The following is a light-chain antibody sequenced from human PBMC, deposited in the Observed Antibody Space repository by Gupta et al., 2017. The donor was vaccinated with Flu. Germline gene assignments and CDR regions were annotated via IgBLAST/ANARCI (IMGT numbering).Light chain of an antibody. CDR1: KSISSY. V-gene: IGKV1-39*01. J-gene: IGKJ1*01. CDR2: AAS. Sequence: PSSLSASVGDRVTITCRASKSISSYLNWYQQKPGKAPKLLIYAASSSQSGVPSRFSGSGSGTDFTLTISRLQPEDFATYYCQQSYSTPWVFGQGTKVEIK. CDR3: QQSYSTPWV.